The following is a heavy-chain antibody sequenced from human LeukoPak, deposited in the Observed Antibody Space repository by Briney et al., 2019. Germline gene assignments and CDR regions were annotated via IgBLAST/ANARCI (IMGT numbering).Heavy chain of an antibody. CDR3: ARVLHGMDV. V-gene: IGHV4-34*01. J-gene: IGHJ6*02. Sequence: SETLSLTCAVYGGSFSGYYWSWIRQPPGKGLEWIGEINHSGSTNYNPSLKSRVTISVGTSKNQFSLKLSSVTAADTAVYYCARVLHGMDVWGQGTTVTVSS. CDR1: GGSFSGYY. CDR2: INHSGST.